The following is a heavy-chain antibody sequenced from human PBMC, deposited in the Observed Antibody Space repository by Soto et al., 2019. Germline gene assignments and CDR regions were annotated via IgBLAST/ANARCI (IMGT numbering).Heavy chain of an antibody. D-gene: IGHD2-8*01. J-gene: IGHJ5*02. CDR3: SGAESPDTAYFSLS. CDR2: IRNQSYQETT. CDR1: VLPLEDFA. V-gene: IGHV3-49*01. Sequence: RSFRPAFRGPVLPLEDFAINGFGQSPGKGLEGVGLIRNQSYQETTEYPAAVKGRFTISRDTSNGIAYLQMTSLNIEDSAIYFCSGAESPDTAYFSLSWGQGTPVTVSS.